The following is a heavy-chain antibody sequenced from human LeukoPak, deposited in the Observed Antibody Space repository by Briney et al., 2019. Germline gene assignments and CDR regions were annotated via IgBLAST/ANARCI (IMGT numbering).Heavy chain of an antibody. CDR3: ARDVKGRRYYYMDV. V-gene: IGHV3-21*01. J-gene: IGHJ6*03. CDR1: GFTFSDYS. D-gene: IGHD3-10*01. Sequence: GGSLRLSCAASGFTFSDYSMNWVRQAPGKGLEWVSSISGSSTYIYYSDSLKGRFTISRDNAKNSLYLQVNSLRVEDTAVYYCARDVKGRRYYYMDVWGKGTTVTVSS. CDR2: ISGSSTYI.